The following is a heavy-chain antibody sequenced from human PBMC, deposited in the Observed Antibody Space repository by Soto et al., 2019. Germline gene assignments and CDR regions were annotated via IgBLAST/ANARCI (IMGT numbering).Heavy chain of an antibody. J-gene: IGHJ5*02. CDR2: LYHSGST. CDR1: GGSISSSNW. Sequence: QVQLQESGPGLVKPSGTLSLTCAVSGGSISSSNWWSWVRQPPGKGLEWIGELYHSGSTNYNPSLKRRVTISVDKSKNQFSLKLSSVTAADTAVYYCARLAEVSLGYNWFDPWGQGTLVTVSS. V-gene: IGHV4-4*02. D-gene: IGHD3-3*02. CDR3: ARLAEVSLGYNWFDP.